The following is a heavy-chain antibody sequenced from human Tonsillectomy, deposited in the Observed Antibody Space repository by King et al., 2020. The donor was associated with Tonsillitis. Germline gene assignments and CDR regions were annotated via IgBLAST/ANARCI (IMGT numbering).Heavy chain of an antibody. D-gene: IGHD5-24*01. CDR2: INPNSGGT. Sequence: VQLVESGAEVKKPGASVKVSCKASGYTFTGYYMHWVRQAPGQGLEWMGWINPNSGGTNYAQKFQDRVTMTRDTSLNTAYMELSWLGSDDTAVYYCARASIEMATIGIFDYWGQGPLVTVSS. CDR3: ARASIEMATIGIFDY. J-gene: IGHJ4*02. CDR1: GYTFTGYY. V-gene: IGHV1-2*02.